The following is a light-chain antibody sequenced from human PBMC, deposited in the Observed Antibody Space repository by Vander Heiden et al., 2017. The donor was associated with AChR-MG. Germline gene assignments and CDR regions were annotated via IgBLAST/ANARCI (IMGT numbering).Light chain of an antibody. V-gene: IGKV3-15*01. Sequence: EIVTTQSPAILCVTSGERATLSCRPSQNITNNLVCYQLKPGQPPRRLIYGGYTRVTGIPARFSGGGPETEFILTIARQQAEDSAIYHCQQDHSWPAVTLGGGTNVKIK. CDR2: GGY. J-gene: IGKJ4*01. CDR1: QNITNN. CDR3: QQDHSWPAVT.